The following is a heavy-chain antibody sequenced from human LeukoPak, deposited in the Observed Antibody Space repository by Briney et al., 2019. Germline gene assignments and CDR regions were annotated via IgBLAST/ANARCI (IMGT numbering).Heavy chain of an antibody. CDR2: ISYDGSNK. D-gene: IGHD3-22*01. Sequence: PGRSLRLSCAASGFTFSSYGMHWVRQAPGKGLEWVAVISYDGSNKYYADSVKGRFTISRDNSKNTLYLQMNSLRAEDTAVYYCAKGDYYDSSGYSAGAFDIWGQGTMVTVSS. CDR1: GFTFSSYG. CDR3: AKGDYYDSSGYSAGAFDI. V-gene: IGHV3-30*18. J-gene: IGHJ3*02.